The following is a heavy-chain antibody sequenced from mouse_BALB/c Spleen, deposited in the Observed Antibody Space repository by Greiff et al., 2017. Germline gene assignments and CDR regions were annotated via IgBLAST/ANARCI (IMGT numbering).Heavy chain of an antibody. CDR1: GYTFTSYW. Sequence: QVQLKESGAELAKPGASVKMSCKASGYTFTSYWMHWVKQRPGQGLEWIGAIYPGDGDTRYTQKFKGKATLTADKSSSTAYMQLSSLASEDSAVYYCARLEGYPAWFAYWGQGTLVTVSA. J-gene: IGHJ3*01. CDR3: ARLEGYPAWFAY. V-gene: IGHV1-87*01. CDR2: IYPGDGDT. D-gene: IGHD2-2*01.